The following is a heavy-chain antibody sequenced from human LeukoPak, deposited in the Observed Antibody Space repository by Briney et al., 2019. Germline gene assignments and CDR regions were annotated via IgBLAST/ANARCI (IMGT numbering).Heavy chain of an antibody. V-gene: IGHV3-23*01. D-gene: IGHD2-2*01. J-gene: IGHJ4*02. Sequence: GGSLRLSCAASGFTFSSYAMSWVRQAPGKGLEWVSAISGSGGSTYYADSVKGRFTISRDNSKNTLYLQMNSLRAEDTAVYYCAKSQGSGEYQLLPSFDYWGQGTLVTVSS. CDR2: ISGSGGST. CDR3: AKSQGSGEYQLLPSFDY. CDR1: GFTFSSYA.